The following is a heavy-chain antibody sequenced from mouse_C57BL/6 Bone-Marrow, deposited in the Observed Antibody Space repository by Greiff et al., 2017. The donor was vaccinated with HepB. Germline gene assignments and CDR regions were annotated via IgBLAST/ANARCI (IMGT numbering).Heavy chain of an antibody. J-gene: IGHJ1*03. CDR2: ITHSGET. V-gene: IGHV12-3*01. CDR1: GFPITSGYY. CDR3: AGDHDGYWYFDV. Sequence: QVQLKESGPGLVKPSQSLFLTCSITGFPITSGYYWIWIRQSPGKPLEWMGYITHSGETFYNPSLQSPISITRETSKNQFFLQLNSVTTEDTAMYYCAGDHDGYWYFDVWGTGTTVTVSS. D-gene: IGHD2-3*01.